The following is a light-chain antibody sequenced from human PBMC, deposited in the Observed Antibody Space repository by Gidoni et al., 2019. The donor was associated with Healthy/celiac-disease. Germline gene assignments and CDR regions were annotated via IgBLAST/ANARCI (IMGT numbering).Light chain of an antibody. CDR2: DDD. Sequence: SYLMSQTPSLSVAPGMTATITCEGDKLDTTSGHWYRQKAGQAPVLVVFDDDDRPSGVPDRISGSNSKNTATLSITRVEPGDEADYFCQVWDSSVDLRVFGGGTSLTVL. CDR3: QVWDSSVDLRV. J-gene: IGLJ2*01. V-gene: IGLV3-21*03. CDR1: KLDTTS.